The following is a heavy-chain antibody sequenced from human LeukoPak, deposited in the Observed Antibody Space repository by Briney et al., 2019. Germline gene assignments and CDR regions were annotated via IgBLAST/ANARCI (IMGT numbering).Heavy chain of an antibody. CDR2: INAGNGNT. D-gene: IGHD3-22*01. J-gene: IGHJ4*02. Sequence: ASVKVSCKASGYTFTSYAMHWVRQAPGQRLEWMGWINAGNGNTKYSQKFQGRVTITRDTSASTAYMELSSLRSEDTAVYYCAIFYDSSAGFDYWGRGTLVTVSS. CDR1: GYTFTSYA. V-gene: IGHV1-3*01. CDR3: AIFYDSSAGFDY.